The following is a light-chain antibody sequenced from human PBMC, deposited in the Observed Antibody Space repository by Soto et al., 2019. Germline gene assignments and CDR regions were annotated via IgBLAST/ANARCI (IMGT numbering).Light chain of an antibody. CDR3: QQYNSFWT. V-gene: IGKV1-5*01. CDR2: DAS. CDR1: QSINSW. J-gene: IGKJ1*01. Sequence: DIQMTQSPSTLSASLGDRVTITCRASQSINSWLGWYQQKPGKAPKLLIYDASNLESGVPSRFSGSGSGTEFTLTISSLQPVDFATYYCQQYNSFWTFGQGTKVDIK.